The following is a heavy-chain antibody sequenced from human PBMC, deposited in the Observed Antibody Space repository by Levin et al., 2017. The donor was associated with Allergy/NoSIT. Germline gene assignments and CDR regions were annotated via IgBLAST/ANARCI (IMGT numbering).Heavy chain of an antibody. V-gene: IGHV4-61*01. CDR3: AATYYYDSSGYYRDGGDAFDI. CDR2: IYYSGST. Sequence: NPSETLSLTCTVSGGSVSGGSYYWSWIRQPPGKGLEWIGYIYYSGSTNYNPSLKSRVTISVDTSKNQFSVKLSSVTAADTAVYYCAATYYYDSSGYYRDGGDAFDIWGQGTMVTVSS. D-gene: IGHD3-22*01. CDR1: GGSVSGGSYY. J-gene: IGHJ3*02.